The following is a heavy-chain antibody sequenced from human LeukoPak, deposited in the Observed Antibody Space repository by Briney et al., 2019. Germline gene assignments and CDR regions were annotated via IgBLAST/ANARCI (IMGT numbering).Heavy chain of an antibody. CDR3: AKDAKRITMVRGVKGGNWFDP. CDR2: ISYDGSNK. Sequence: GRSLRLSCAASGFTFSSYGMHWVRQAPGNGLEWVAVISYDGSNKYYADSVKGRFTISRDNSKNTLYLQMNSLRAEDTAVYYCAKDAKRITMVRGVKGGNWFDPWGQGTLVTVSS. CDR1: GFTFSSYG. D-gene: IGHD3-10*01. J-gene: IGHJ5*02. V-gene: IGHV3-30*18.